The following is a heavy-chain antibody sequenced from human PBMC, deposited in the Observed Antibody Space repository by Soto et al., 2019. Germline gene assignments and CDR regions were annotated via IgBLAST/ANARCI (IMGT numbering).Heavy chain of an antibody. CDR1: GFTFSSYG. D-gene: IGHD3-3*01. V-gene: IGHV3-33*01. CDR3: ASPMYYDFWSGPRPYYYGMDV. J-gene: IGHJ6*02. CDR2: IWYDGSNK. Sequence: PGGSLRLSCAASGFTFSSYGMHWVRQAPGKGLEWVAVIWYDGSNKYYADSVKGRFTISRDNSKNTLYLQMNSLRAEDTAVYYCASPMYYDFWSGPRPYYYGMDVWGQGTTVTVSS.